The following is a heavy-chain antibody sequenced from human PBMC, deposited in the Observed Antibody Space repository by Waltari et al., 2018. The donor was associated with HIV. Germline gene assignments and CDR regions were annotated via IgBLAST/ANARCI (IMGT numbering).Heavy chain of an antibody. CDR2: MSGSGGSV. CDR3: ARDVGAAPGDYFDS. Sequence: DVVLLESGGDLVQPGGSVRLSCAASGFTSNRYAMSWVRQAPGKGLEWVSSMSGSGGSVYYSDSVKGRFTISRDNLKMMMYLQMKSLKAEDTAVYYCARDVGAAPGDYFDSWGQGTLVTVSS. CDR1: GFTSNRYA. J-gene: IGHJ4*02. V-gene: IGHV3-23*01. D-gene: IGHD1-26*01.